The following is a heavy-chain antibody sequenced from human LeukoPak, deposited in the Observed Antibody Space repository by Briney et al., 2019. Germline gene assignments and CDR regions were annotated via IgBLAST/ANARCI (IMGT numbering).Heavy chain of an antibody. V-gene: IGHV4-61*01. CDR2: IHSSGST. D-gene: IGHD3-10*01. J-gene: IGHJ3*01. CDR3: ARMNSGEVAFDAFDV. CDR1: GGSISSGSYY. Sequence: SETLSLTCTVSGGSISSGSYYWSWIRQPPGKGLEWIGRIHSSGSTNYNPSLKSRVTMSLDTFKNQFSLKLNSVTAADTAVYYCARMNSGEVAFDAFDVWGQGTMVTVSS.